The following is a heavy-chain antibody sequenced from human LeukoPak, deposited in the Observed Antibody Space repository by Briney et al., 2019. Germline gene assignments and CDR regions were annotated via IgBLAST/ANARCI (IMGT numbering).Heavy chain of an antibody. V-gene: IGHV3-23*01. J-gene: IGHJ4*02. CDR1: GFTFSSYA. CDR2: ISGSGSST. D-gene: IGHD5-18*01. Sequence: PGGPLRLSCAASGFTFSSYAMTWVRQAPGKGLEWVSAISGSGSSTSYADSVKGRFTISRDNSKNTLYLQMNSLRAEDTAVYYCARDPGDSFYYFDYWGQGTLVTVSS. CDR3: ARDPGDSFYYFDY.